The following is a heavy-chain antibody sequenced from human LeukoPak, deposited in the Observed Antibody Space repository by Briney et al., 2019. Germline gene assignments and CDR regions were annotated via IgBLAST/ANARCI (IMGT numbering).Heavy chain of an antibody. CDR1: GGSISSGGYY. V-gene: IGHV4-31*03. Sequence: PSETLSLTCTVSGGSISSGGYYWSWIRQHPGNGLEWIGYIYYSGSTYYNPSLKSRVTISMDTSKNRLSLKLSSVTAADTAVYYCARISSRGLGFDIWGQGSMVTVSS. CDR3: ARISSRGLGFDI. CDR2: IYYSGST. J-gene: IGHJ3*02. D-gene: IGHD3/OR15-3a*01.